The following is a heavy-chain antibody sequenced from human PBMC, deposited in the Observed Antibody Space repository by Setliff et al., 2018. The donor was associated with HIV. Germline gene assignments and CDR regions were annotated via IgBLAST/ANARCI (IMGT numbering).Heavy chain of an antibody. CDR2: ISGDNGDT. CDR1: GYTFSNYG. V-gene: IGHV1-18*01. Sequence: ASVKVSCKASGYTFSNYGISWLRQAPGQGPEWMGWISGDNGDTNYAQKFQGRLTMTTDTSTSTAYMELRSLRSDDTAVYYCARGQVVGYTYSGIELWGQGTLVTVSS. J-gene: IGHJ4*02. D-gene: IGHD5-18*01. CDR3: ARGQVVGYTYSGIEL.